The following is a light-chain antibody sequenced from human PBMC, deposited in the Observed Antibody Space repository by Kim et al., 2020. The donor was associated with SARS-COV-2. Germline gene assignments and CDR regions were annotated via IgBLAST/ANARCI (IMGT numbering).Light chain of an antibody. CDR1: QSNSGSY. V-gene: IGKV3-20*01. Sequence: SPAATASLPCSHSQSNSGSYLAWYHQTPDQAPRLLIFDASTRATGIPDSFSGSGSGTDFTLTIRRLEPEDFAVYYCQQYGKSPLTFGGGTKVDIK. CDR3: QQYGKSPLT. CDR2: DAS. J-gene: IGKJ4*01.